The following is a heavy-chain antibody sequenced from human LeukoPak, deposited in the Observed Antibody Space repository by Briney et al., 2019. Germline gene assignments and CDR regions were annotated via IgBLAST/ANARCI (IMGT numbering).Heavy chain of an antibody. D-gene: IGHD2-2*01. CDR1: GGSISSSNW. V-gene: IGHV4-4*02. CDR2: IYHSGST. Sequence: SETLSLTCAVSGGSISSSNWWSWVRQPPGKGLEWIGEIYHSGSTNYDPSLKSRVTISVDTSKNQFSLKLSSVTAADTAAYYCARGGSTAYYYYYMDVWGKGTTVTVSS. CDR3: ARGGSTAYYYYYMDV. J-gene: IGHJ6*03.